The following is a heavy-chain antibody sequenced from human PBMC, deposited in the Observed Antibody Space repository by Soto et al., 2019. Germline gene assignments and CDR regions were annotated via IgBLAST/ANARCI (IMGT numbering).Heavy chain of an antibody. CDR1: GGTFSSYA. CDR3: ARSSYGDYPFDY. CDR2: IIPIFGTA. Sequence: EASVKVSCKASGGTFSSYAISWVRQAPGQGLEWMGGIIPIFGTANYAQKFQGRVTITADESTSTAYMELSSLRSEDTAVYYCARSSYGDYPFDYWGQGTLVTVS. V-gene: IGHV1-69*13. D-gene: IGHD4-17*01. J-gene: IGHJ4*02.